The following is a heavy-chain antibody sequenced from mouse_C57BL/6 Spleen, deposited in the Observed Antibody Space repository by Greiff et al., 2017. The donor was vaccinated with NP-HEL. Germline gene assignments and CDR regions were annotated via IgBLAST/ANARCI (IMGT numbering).Heavy chain of an antibody. D-gene: IGHD3-2*02. Sequence: VQLQQSGAELARPGASVKLSCKASGYTFTSYGISWVKQRTGQGLEWIGEIYPRSGNTYYNEKFKGKATLTADKSSITAYMELRSLTSEDSAVYFCARGELDSSGSACVAYWGQGTLVTVSA. V-gene: IGHV1-81*01. CDR1: GYTFTSYG. J-gene: IGHJ3*01. CDR3: ARGELDSSGSACVAY. CDR2: IYPRSGNT.